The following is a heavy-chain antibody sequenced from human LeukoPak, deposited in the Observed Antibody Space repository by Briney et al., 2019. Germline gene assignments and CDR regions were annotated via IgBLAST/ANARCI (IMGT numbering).Heavy chain of an antibody. Sequence: PSGTLSLTCGVSGGSISSNNWWSWVRQPPGQGLEWIGEIYHSGSANYNPSLKSRVTISVDKSKNQLSLKLISVTAADTAVYYCARDVGTALVTGDYWGQGILVTVSS. V-gene: IGHV4-4*02. D-gene: IGHD5-18*01. J-gene: IGHJ4*02. CDR1: GGSISSNNW. CDR2: IYHSGSA. CDR3: ARDVGTALVTGDY.